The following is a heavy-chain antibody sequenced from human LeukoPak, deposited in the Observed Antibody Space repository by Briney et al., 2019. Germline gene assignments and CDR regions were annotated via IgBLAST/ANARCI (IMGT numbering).Heavy chain of an antibody. Sequence: QPGGSLRLSCAASGFTFSSYSMNWVRQAPGKGLVWVSRINSDGSSTSYADSVKGRFTISRDNAKNTLYLQMNSLRAEDTSVYYCARRGAVTYAFDIWGQGTMVTVSS. V-gene: IGHV3-74*01. J-gene: IGHJ3*02. CDR1: GFTFSSYS. D-gene: IGHD4-17*01. CDR2: INSDGSST. CDR3: ARRGAVTYAFDI.